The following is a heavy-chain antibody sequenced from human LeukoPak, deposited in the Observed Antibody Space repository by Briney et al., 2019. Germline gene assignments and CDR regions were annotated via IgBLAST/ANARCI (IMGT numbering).Heavy chain of an antibody. CDR1: GFTFSAYT. D-gene: IGHD3-10*01. V-gene: IGHV3-21*01. Sequence: GGSLRLSCAASGFTFSAYTVSWVRQAPGKGLEWVSSITSRGPHMYYADSVKGRFTVSRDNAKNSLYLQMNSLRAEDTAVYYCARIIGSGGSGSYYYLDYGGQGTLVTVSS. CDR2: ITSRGPHM. CDR3: ARIIGSGGSGSYYYLDY. J-gene: IGHJ4*02.